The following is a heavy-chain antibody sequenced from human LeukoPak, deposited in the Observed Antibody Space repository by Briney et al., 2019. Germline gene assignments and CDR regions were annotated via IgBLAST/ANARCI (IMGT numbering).Heavy chain of an antibody. Sequence: GGSLRLSCAASGFTFSSYAMSWVRQAPGKGLEWVSAISGSGGSTYYADSVKGRFTISRDNPKNTLYLQMNSLRAEDTAVYYCAKWRVRGVIRRHYYYYGMDVWGQGTTVTVSS. V-gene: IGHV3-23*01. CDR2: ISGSGGST. J-gene: IGHJ6*02. CDR3: AKWRVRGVIRRHYYYYGMDV. D-gene: IGHD3-10*01. CDR1: GFTFSSYA.